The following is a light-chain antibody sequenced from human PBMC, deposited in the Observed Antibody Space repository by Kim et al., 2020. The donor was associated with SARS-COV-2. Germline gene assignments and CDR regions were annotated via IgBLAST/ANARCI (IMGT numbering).Light chain of an antibody. CDR3: QQYNLWPYT. Sequence: SVSPGERATLSCRASQFISTNLAWYQQKPGQAPRLLIYGASTRATDIPARFSGSGSGTEFTLTISSLQSEDFAVYYCQQYNLWPYTFGQGTKLEI. J-gene: IGKJ2*01. CDR2: GAS. CDR1: QFISTN. V-gene: IGKV3-15*01.